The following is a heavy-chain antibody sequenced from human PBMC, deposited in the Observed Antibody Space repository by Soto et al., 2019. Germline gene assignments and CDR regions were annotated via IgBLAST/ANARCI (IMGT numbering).Heavy chain of an antibody. CDR2: IYWNDDK. D-gene: IGHD3-3*01. Sequence: SGPTLVNPTQTLTLTCTFSGFSLSTSGVGVGWIRQPPGKALEWLALIYWNDDKRYSPSLKSRLTITKDTSKNQVVLTMTNMDPVDTATYYCAHGYYDFWSDPGGFDPWGREPWSPSPQ. J-gene: IGHJ5*02. CDR3: AHGYYDFWSDPGGFDP. CDR1: GFSLSTSGVG. V-gene: IGHV2-5*01.